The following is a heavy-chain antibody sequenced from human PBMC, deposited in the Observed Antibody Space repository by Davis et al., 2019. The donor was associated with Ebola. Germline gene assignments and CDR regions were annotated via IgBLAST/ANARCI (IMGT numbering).Heavy chain of an antibody. CDR3: ARDRTRAPAGGRYYYYYGMDV. D-gene: IGHD3/OR15-3a*01. Sequence: GESLKISCAASGFTVSSNYMSWVRQAPGKGLEWVSVIYSGGSTYYADSVKGRFTISRDNSKNTLYLQMNSLRAEDTAVYYCARDRTRAPAGGRYYYYYGMDVWGQGTTVTVSS. CDR1: GFTVSSNY. CDR2: IYSGGST. V-gene: IGHV3-66*01. J-gene: IGHJ6*02.